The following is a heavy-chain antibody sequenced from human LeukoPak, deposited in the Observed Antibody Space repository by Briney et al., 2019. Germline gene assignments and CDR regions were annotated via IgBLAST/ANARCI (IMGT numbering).Heavy chain of an antibody. D-gene: IGHD3-22*01. V-gene: IGHV3-23*01. J-gene: IGHJ4*02. CDR2: LSDSGGRT. CDR1: GISLSNYG. CDR3: AKRGVVIRVILVGFHKEAYYFDS. Sequence: GGSLRLSCAISGISLSNYGMSWVRQAPGKGLEWVAGLSDSGGRTNCADSVKGRFTISRDNSKNTLYLQMNSLRVEDTAVYFCAKRGVVIRVILVGFHKEAYYFDSWGQGALVTVSS.